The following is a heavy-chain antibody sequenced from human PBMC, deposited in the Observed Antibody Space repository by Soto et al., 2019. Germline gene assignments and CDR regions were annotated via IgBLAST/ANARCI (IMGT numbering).Heavy chain of an antibody. V-gene: IGHV4-59*08. J-gene: IGHJ6*03. Sequence: PSETLSLTCTVSGGSISSYYWSWIRQPPGKGLEWIGYIFYTGSTNYNPSLKSRFLISVDTSKNQFSLKLRSVTAADTAVYYCARQDGYYYYIDVWGKGTTVTVSS. CDR1: GGSISSYY. CDR2: IFYTGST. CDR3: ARQDGYYYYIDV.